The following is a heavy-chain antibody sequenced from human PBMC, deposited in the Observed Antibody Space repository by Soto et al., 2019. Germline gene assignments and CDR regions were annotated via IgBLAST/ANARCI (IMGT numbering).Heavy chain of an antibody. CDR3: ARHERQYCGGDCYLLPYFDL. CDR1: GFTFSGSA. CDR2: IRSKANNYAT. J-gene: IGHJ2*01. V-gene: IGHV3-73*02. D-gene: IGHD2-21*02. Sequence: EVQLVESGGGLVQPGGSLKLSCAASGFTFSGSAMHWVRQASGKGLEWVGRIRSKANNYATVYAASVKGRFTISRDDSKLTSHXXMNSLKPEDTAVYYCARHERQYCGGDCYLLPYFDLRGRGTLVTVSS.